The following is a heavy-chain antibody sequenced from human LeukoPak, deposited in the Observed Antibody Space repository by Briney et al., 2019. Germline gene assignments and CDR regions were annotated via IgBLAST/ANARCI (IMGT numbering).Heavy chain of an antibody. CDR3: ARDREPCSSTSCYHDPYYYYYYMDV. D-gene: IGHD2-2*01. Sequence: GASVKVSCKASGGTFSSYAISWVRQAPGQGLEWMGRIIPILGIANYAQRFQGRVTITADKSTSTAYMELSSLRSEDTAVYYCARDREPCSSTSCYHDPYYYYYYMDVWGKGTTVTVSS. V-gene: IGHV1-69*04. CDR2: IIPILGIA. CDR1: GGTFSSYA. J-gene: IGHJ6*03.